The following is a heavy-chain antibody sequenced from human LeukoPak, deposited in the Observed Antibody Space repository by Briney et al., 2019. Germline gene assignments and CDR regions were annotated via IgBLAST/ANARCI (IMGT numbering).Heavy chain of an antibody. Sequence: ASVKVSCKASGYTFTSYGISWVRQAPGQGLEWMGWISAYNGNTNYAQKLQGRVTMTTDTSTSTAYMELRSLRSDDTAVYYCARATPGPVEGQIGWFDPWGQGTLVTVPS. CDR1: GYTFTSYG. CDR2: ISAYNGNT. CDR3: ARATPGPVEGQIGWFDP. J-gene: IGHJ5*02. D-gene: IGHD6-19*01. V-gene: IGHV1-18*01.